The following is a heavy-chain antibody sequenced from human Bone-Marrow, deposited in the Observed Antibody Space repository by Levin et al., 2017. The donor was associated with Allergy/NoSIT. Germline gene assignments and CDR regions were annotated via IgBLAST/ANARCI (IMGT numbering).Heavy chain of an antibody. CDR1: GFTFSSYG. J-gene: IGHJ6*02. CDR2: IWSDGRTK. Sequence: AGGSLRLSCAASGFTFSSYGMHWVRQAPGKGLEWVALIWSDGRTKYFADSLKGRVTISRDNSKNTLYLQVNSLRVEDTAVYYCARDTAGYYYGLDVWGQGTTVTVSS. CDR3: ARDTAGYYYGLDV. D-gene: IGHD3-10*01. V-gene: IGHV3-33*01.